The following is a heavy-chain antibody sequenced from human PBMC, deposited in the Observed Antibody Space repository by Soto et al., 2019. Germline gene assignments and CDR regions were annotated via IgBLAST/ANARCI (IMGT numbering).Heavy chain of an antibody. CDR3: AGARMGVRGEYYYYYYMDV. J-gene: IGHJ6*03. CDR2: IYYSGNT. CDR1: DGSIRSSTYY. Sequence: SETQSVTCTVADGSIRSSTYYWGWIRQPPGKGLEGIGSIYYSGNTYYNPSLKSRVTISVDTSKNQFSLKLSSVTAADTAVYYCAGARMGVRGEYYYYYYMDVWGKGTTVTVSS. V-gene: IGHV4-39*01. D-gene: IGHD3-10*01.